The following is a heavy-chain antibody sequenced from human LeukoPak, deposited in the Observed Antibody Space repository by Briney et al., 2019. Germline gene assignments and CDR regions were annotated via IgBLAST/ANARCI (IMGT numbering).Heavy chain of an antibody. CDR2: ITSRSSYI. D-gene: IGHD1-26*01. Sequence: GGSLRLSCAASGFSFSSYSMNWVRQAPGKGLEWVLSITSRSSYINYADSATGRFTISRDNAKNSVYLQMNSLRAEDTAVYYCARVLLGATTINYYYYYMDVWGKGTTVTVSS. CDR1: GFSFSSYS. V-gene: IGHV3-21*01. J-gene: IGHJ6*03. CDR3: ARVLLGATTINYYYYYMDV.